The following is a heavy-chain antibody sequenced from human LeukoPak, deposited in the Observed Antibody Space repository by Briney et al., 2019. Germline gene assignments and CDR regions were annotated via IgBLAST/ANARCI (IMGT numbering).Heavy chain of an antibody. V-gene: IGHV3-23*01. Sequence: GGSLRLSCAASGFTLSSYAMSWVRQAPGKGLEWVSAISGSGGSTYYADSVKGRFTISRDNSKNTLYLQMNSLRAEDTAVYYCAKDLMITFGGVIVGAIVVSFDYWGQGTLVTVSS. CDR1: GFTLSSYA. CDR3: AKDLMITFGGVIVGAIVVSFDY. CDR2: ISGSGGST. D-gene: IGHD3-16*02. J-gene: IGHJ4*02.